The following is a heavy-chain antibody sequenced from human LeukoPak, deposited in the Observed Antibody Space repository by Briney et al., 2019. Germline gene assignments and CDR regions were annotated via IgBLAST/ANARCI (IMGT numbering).Heavy chain of an antibody. CDR2: TSSSSSTI. D-gene: IGHD3-22*01. CDR3: ARDLDDSSGYVSFDYYGMDV. Sequence: GGSLRLSCAASGFTFSSYSMNWVRQAPGKGLEWVSYTSSSSSTIYYADSVKGRFTISRDNAKNSLYLQMNSLRAEDTAVYYCARDLDDSSGYVSFDYYGMDVWGQGTTVTVSS. CDR1: GFTFSSYS. J-gene: IGHJ6*02. V-gene: IGHV3-48*04.